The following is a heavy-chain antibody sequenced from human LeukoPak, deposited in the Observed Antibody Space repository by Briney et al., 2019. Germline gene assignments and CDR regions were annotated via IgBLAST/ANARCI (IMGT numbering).Heavy chain of an antibody. CDR2: TSSDGGST. V-gene: IGHV3-64*04. D-gene: IGHD3-10*01. J-gene: IGHJ4*02. CDR3: AKGHYYGSGSLDY. Sequence: GGSLRLSCSASGFTFLSYAMHWVRQAPGKGLEYVSATSSDGGSTYYADSVKGRFTISRDNSKNTLYVQMNSLRAEDTAVYYCAKGHYYGSGSLDYWGQGTLVTVSS. CDR1: GFTFLSYA.